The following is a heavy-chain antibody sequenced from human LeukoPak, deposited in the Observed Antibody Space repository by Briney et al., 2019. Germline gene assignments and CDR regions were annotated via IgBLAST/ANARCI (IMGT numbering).Heavy chain of an antibody. V-gene: IGHV3-73*01. D-gene: IGHD3-10*01. CDR2: IRSTANGYAT. CDR1: GFTLSSYA. J-gene: IGHJ4*02. CDR3: TGNYYGSGSYADFDY. Sequence: GRSLRLSCAASGFTLSSYAFHWVRQASGKGLEWVGRIRSTANGYATAYAASVKGRFTISRDDSKNTAYLQMDSLKTEDTAVYYCTGNYYGSGSYADFDYWGQGTLVTVSS.